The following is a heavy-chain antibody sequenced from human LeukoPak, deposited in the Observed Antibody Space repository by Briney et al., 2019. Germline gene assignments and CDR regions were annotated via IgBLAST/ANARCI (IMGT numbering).Heavy chain of an antibody. V-gene: IGHV1-18*01. Sequence: GASVKVSCKASGYTFTSYGISWVRQAPGQGLEWMGWISAYNGNTNYAQKLQGRVTMTTDTSTSTAYMELRSLRSDDTAVYYCARVKLWFGELLAAIDYWGQGTLVTVSS. CDR1: GYTFTSYG. D-gene: IGHD3-10*01. J-gene: IGHJ4*02. CDR2: ISAYNGNT. CDR3: ARVKLWFGELLAAIDY.